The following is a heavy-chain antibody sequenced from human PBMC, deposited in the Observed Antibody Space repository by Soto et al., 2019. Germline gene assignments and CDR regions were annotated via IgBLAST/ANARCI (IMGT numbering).Heavy chain of an antibody. CDR1: GGSISSGGYY. V-gene: IGHV4-31*03. J-gene: IGHJ6*02. CDR2: IYYSGGT. D-gene: IGHD3-22*01. CDR3: ARERNYDSSGYSYYYGMDV. Sequence: PSETLSLTCTVSGGSISSGGYYWSWIRQHPGKGLEWIGYIYYSGGTYYNPSLKSRVTISVDTSKNQFSLKLSSVTAADTAVYYCARERNYDSSGYSYYYGMDVWGQGTTVTVSS.